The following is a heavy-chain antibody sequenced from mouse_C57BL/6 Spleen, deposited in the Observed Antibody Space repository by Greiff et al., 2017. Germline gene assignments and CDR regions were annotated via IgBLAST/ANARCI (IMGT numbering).Heavy chain of an antibody. V-gene: IGHV1-72*01. CDR3: ARSIGYYYGSSYAYYFDY. CDR1: GYTFTSYW. Sequence: VQLQQPGAELVKPGASVKLSCKASGYTFTSYWMHWVKQRPGRGLEWIGRIDPNSGGTKYNEKFKSKATLTVDKPSSTAYMQLSSLTSEDSAVYYCARSIGYYYGSSYAYYFDYWGQGTTLTVSS. J-gene: IGHJ2*01. D-gene: IGHD1-1*01. CDR2: IDPNSGGT.